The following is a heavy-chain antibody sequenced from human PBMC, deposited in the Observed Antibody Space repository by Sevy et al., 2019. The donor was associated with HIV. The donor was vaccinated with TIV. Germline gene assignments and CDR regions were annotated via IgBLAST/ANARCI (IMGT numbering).Heavy chain of an antibody. V-gene: IGHV3-30*02. Sequence: GGSLRLSCAASGFTFSHYGMHWVRQPPGKGLEWVSFIHFDGSDISYSDSVKGRFTISRDNSRNTFYLQMTSLRSEDTALYFCAKNTAAAGAGGFDYWGQGTLVTVSS. CDR2: IHFDGSDI. J-gene: IGHJ4*02. D-gene: IGHD6-13*01. CDR3: AKNTAAAGAGGFDY. CDR1: GFTFSHYG.